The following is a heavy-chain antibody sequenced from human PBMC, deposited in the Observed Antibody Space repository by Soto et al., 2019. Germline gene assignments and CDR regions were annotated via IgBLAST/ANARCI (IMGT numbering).Heavy chain of an antibody. Sequence: GSLRLSCAASGFTFRNYGMHWVRQAPGKGLEWVAVIWYDGSNKYYADSVRGRFSISRDNSKNMLYLQMNNLRAEDTAIYYCARTAPSTAMVAYWGQGSLVTVSS. CDR3: ARTAPSTAMVAY. CDR2: IWYDGSNK. J-gene: IGHJ4*02. V-gene: IGHV3-33*01. CDR1: GFTFRNYG. D-gene: IGHD5-18*01.